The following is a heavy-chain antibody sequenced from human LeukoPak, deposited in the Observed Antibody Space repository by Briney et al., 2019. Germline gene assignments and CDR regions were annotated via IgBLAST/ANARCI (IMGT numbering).Heavy chain of an antibody. V-gene: IGHV3-48*03. CDR2: ISSSGSTI. CDR3: AGGDYDFWSGYYRGFDY. J-gene: IGHJ4*02. CDR1: GFTFSSYE. D-gene: IGHD3-3*01. Sequence: GGSLRLSCAASGFTFSSYEMNWVCQAPGKGLEWVSYISSSGSTIYYADSVKGRFTISRDNAKNSLYLQMNSLRDTAVYYCAGGDYDFWSGYYRGFDYWGQGTLVTVSS.